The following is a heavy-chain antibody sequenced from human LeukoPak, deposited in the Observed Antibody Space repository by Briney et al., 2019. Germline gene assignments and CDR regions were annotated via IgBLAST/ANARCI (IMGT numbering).Heavy chain of an antibody. J-gene: IGHJ5*02. CDR2: IYYSGST. Sequence: SETLSLTCTVSGGSISSSSYYWGWIRQPPGKGLEWIGSIYYSGSTCYNPSLKSRVTISVDTSKNQFSLKLSSVTAADTAVYYCASLGTVTTFWFDPWGQGTLVTVSS. CDR3: ASLGTVTTFWFDP. D-gene: IGHD4-17*01. V-gene: IGHV4-39*01. CDR1: GGSISSSSYY.